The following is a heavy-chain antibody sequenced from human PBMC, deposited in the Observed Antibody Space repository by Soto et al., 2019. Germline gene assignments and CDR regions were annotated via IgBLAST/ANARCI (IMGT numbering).Heavy chain of an antibody. V-gene: IGHV3-53*01. D-gene: IGHD6-13*01. Sequence: PVESLRLSCTASGFSVTTYPMIWFCQVPGKGLEWVSVIYVGGSTVYAASVKGRFTVSRDDSKNFVYVEMNSLTAEDTAVYYCAKENGYSSSWFEFDYWGQGT. J-gene: IGHJ4*02. CDR1: GFSVTTYP. CDR3: AKENGYSSSWFEFDY. CDR2: IYVGGST.